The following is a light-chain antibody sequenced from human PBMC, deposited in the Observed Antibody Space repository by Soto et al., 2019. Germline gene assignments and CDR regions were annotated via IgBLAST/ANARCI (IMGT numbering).Light chain of an antibody. J-gene: IGKJ4*01. Sequence: DIQMTQSPSTLSASVGDRLTITCRASQSINNWLAWYQQKPGKAPKLLIYDASSLEGGVPSRFSGSGSGTEFTLIISSLQPEDFATYYCQQYKSYPITFGGGTKVDIK. CDR3: QQYKSYPIT. CDR2: DAS. CDR1: QSINNW. V-gene: IGKV1-5*01.